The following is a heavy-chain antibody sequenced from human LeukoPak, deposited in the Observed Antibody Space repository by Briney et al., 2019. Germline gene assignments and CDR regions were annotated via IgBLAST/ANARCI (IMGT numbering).Heavy chain of an antibody. J-gene: IGHJ6*03. CDR1: GFTFIRFA. D-gene: IGHD1-26*01. CDR2: ICGSSDNT. Sequence: GGSLRLSCAASGFTFIRFAMSWVRQPPARGLEWVSTICGSSDNTYNADSVKGRFTISRDNSKNTLYLQMNSLRAEDTAVYYCAKAGVGATLIPQYYMDVWGKGTTVTVSS. V-gene: IGHV3-23*01. CDR3: AKAGVGATLIPQYYMDV.